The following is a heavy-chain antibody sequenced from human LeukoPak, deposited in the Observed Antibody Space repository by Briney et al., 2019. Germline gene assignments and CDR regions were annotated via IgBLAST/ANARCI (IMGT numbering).Heavy chain of an antibody. V-gene: IGHV4-39*07. Sequence: SETLSLTCTVSGGSISSSSYYWGWIRQPPGTGLEWIGSIYYSGSTYYNPSLKTRVTISVDTSKNQFSLNLSSVTAADTAVYYCSRDQTYYYDSSGYPWGQGTLVTVSS. CDR2: IYYSGST. CDR1: GGSISSSSYY. CDR3: SRDQTYYYDSSGYP. D-gene: IGHD3-22*01. J-gene: IGHJ5*02.